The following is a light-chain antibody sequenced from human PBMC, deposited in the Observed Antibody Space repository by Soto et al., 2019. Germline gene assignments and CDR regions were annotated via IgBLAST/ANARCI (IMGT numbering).Light chain of an antibody. CDR3: QQSYSTPRT. J-gene: IGKJ1*01. V-gene: IGKV1-39*01. CDR2: AAS. Sequence: DIQVTQSPSSLSASVGDRATVTCRASQSISSYLNWYQQKPGKAPKLLIYAASSLQSGVPSRFSGSGSGTDFTLTISSLQPEDFATYYCQQSYSTPRTFGQGTKVDIK. CDR1: QSISSY.